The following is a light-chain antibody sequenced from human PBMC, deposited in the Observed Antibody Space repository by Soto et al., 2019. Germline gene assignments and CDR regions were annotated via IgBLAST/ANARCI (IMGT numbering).Light chain of an antibody. V-gene: IGLV3-1*01. CDR1: KLGNKY. CDR3: QAWDSSTAV. CDR2: QDS. J-gene: IGLJ2*01. Sequence: SYELTQPPSVSVSPGQTASITCSGDKLGNKYVCWYQQKPGQSPVLVIYQDSRRPSGIPERFSGSNSGNTATLTISGTQAMDEADYFCQAWDSSTAVFGGGTKLTVL.